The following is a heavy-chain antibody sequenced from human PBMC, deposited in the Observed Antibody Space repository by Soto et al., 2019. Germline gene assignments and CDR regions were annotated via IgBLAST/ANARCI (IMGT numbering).Heavy chain of an antibody. CDR2: IRSKAYGGTT. CDR3: TTQQDIVVVVAASGVLGAFDI. V-gene: IGHV3-49*03. J-gene: IGHJ3*02. Sequence: GGSLRLSCTASGFTFGDYAMSWFRQAPGKGLEWVGFIRSKAYGGTTEYAASVKGRFTISRDDSKSIAYLQMNSLKTEDTAVYYCTTQQDIVVVVAASGVLGAFDIWGQGTMVTVSS. CDR1: GFTFGDYA. D-gene: IGHD2-15*01.